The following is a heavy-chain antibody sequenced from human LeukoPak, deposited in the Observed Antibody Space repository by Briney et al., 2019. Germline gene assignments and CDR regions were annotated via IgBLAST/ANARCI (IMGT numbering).Heavy chain of an antibody. J-gene: IGHJ4*01. CDR3: ARRDYSNRFDY. Sequence: SERDSLTCTVSGGSISSSSYYWGWIRQPPGKGLEWIGSIYYSGSTYYNPSLKSRVTISVDTSKNQFSLKLSSVTAADTAVYYCARRDYSNRFDYWGQGSL. V-gene: IGHV4-39*01. D-gene: IGHD4-11*01. CDR1: GGSISSSSYY. CDR2: IYYSGST.